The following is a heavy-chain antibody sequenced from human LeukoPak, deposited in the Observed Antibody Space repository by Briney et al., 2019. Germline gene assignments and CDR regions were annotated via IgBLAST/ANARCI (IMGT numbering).Heavy chain of an antibody. J-gene: IGHJ4*02. Sequence: GGSLRLSCAASGFIFDDYAMHWARHAPGKGREWVSGISWNSGSIVYADSVKGRITIYRDNAKNSLYLQMNRLRAEDTALYYCAKDFSRSASCPDYWGQGTLVTVSS. V-gene: IGHV3-9*01. CDR1: GFIFDDYA. D-gene: IGHD2-2*01. CDR3: AKDFSRSASCPDY. CDR2: ISWNSGSI.